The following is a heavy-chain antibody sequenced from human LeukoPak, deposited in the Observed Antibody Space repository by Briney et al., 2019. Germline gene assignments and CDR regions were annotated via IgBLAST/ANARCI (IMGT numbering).Heavy chain of an antibody. J-gene: IGHJ5*02. D-gene: IGHD3-22*01. CDR3: ARARGYYDSSGFDP. CDR2: IYYSGST. CDR1: GGSTSSSSYY. Sequence: SETLSLTCTVSGGSTSSSSYYWGWIRQPPGKGLEWIGYIYYSGSTNYNPSLKSRVTISVDTSKNQFSLKLSSVTAADTAVYYCARARGYYDSSGFDPWGQGTLVTVSS. V-gene: IGHV4-61*05.